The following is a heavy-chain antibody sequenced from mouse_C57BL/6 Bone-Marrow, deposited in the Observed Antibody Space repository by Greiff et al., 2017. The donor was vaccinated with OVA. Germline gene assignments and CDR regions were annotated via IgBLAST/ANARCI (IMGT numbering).Heavy chain of an antibody. D-gene: IGHD6-2*01. CDR2: IYPRDGST. Sequence: VHLVESGPELVKPGASVKLSCKASGYTFTSYDINWVKQRPGQGLEWIGWIYPRDGSTKYNEKFKGKATLTVDTSSSTAYMELHSLTSEDSAVYFCARGGPVSYYAMDYWGQGTSVTVSS. V-gene: IGHV1-85*01. J-gene: IGHJ4*01. CDR1: GYTFTSYD. CDR3: ARGGPVSYYAMDY.